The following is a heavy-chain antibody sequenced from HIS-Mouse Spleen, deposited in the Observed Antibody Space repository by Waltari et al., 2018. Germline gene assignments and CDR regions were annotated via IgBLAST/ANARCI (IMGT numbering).Heavy chain of an antibody. D-gene: IGHD6-13*01. J-gene: IGHJ2*01. CDR1: GGSLSSSSYY. V-gene: IGHV4-39*07. CDR2: IYYSGST. Sequence: QLQLQESGPGLVKPSETRSLTCTVSGGSLSSSSYYWGWIRQPPGKGLEWIGSIYYSGSTYYNPSLKSRVTISVDTSKNQFSLKLSSVTAADTAVYYCAREIPYSSSWYDWYFDLWGRGTLVTVSS. CDR3: AREIPYSSSWYDWYFDL.